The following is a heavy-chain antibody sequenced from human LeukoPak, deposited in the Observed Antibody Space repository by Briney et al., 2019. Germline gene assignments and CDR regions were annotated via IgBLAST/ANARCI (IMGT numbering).Heavy chain of an antibody. V-gene: IGHV1-2*02. J-gene: IGHJ5*02. CDR3: ARGGDYYDSSGYYYVS. D-gene: IGHD3-22*01. Sequence: ASVKVSCKASGYTFTGYYVHWVRQAPGQGLEWMGWINPNSGGTNYAQKFQGRVTMTRDTSISTAYMELSGLRSDDTAVYYCARGGDYYDSSGYYYVSWGQGTLVTVSS. CDR2: INPNSGGT. CDR1: GYTFTGYY.